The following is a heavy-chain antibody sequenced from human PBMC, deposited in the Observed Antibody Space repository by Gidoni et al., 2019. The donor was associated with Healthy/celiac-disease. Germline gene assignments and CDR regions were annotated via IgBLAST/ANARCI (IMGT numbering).Heavy chain of an antibody. CDR2: ISSSSSFI. Sequence: EVQLVESGGGLVKPGGSLRLSCEVSGFTFRSYSMNWVRQAPGKGLEWVSSISSSSSFIYYADSVQGRFTISRVNAKNSRFLQMISLSAEDTAVYYCARDLPPLYSSGWYRDAFDIWGQGTMVTVSS. CDR1: GFTFRSYS. J-gene: IGHJ3*02. V-gene: IGHV3-21*01. D-gene: IGHD6-19*01. CDR3: ARDLPPLYSSGWYRDAFDI.